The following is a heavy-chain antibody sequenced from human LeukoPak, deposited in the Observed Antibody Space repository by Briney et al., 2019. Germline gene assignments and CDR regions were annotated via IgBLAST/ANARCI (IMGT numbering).Heavy chain of an antibody. Sequence: ASVNVSCKASGYTFTSYGISWVRQAPGQGLEWMGWISAYNGNTNYAQKLQGRVTMTTDTSTSTAYMELRSLRSDDTAVYYCARDRGFLEWLLPNNWFDPWGQGTLVTVSS. D-gene: IGHD3-3*01. V-gene: IGHV1-18*01. CDR2: ISAYNGNT. CDR3: ARDRGFLEWLLPNNWFDP. J-gene: IGHJ5*02. CDR1: GYTFTSYG.